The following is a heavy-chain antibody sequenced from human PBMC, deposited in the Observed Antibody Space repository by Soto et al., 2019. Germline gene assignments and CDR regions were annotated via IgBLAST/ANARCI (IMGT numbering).Heavy chain of an antibody. V-gene: IGHV4-59*02. CDR2: IYYSGST. CDR3: ARLYLSRWQDKNYYGIDV. D-gene: IGHD6-13*01. J-gene: IGHJ6*02. CDR1: GGSVSSYY. Sequence: PSETLSLTCTVSGGSVSSYYWSWIRQPPGKGLEWIGYIYYSGSTNYNPSLMSRVTISVDTSKNQFSLRLSSVTAANKSVYYCARLYLSRWQDKNYYGIDVWGQGTTVTVSS.